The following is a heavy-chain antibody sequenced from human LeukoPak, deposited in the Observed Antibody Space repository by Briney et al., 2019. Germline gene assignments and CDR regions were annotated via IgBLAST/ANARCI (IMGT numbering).Heavy chain of an antibody. J-gene: IGHJ4*02. CDR1: GYTFTGYY. Sequence: GASVKVSCKASGYTFTGYYMHWVRQAPGQGLEWMGWINPNSGGTNYAQKFQGRVTMTRDTSISTAYMELSRLRSDDAAVYYCARDQWLVRFGLTPVCSYWGQGTLVTVSS. V-gene: IGHV1-2*02. CDR3: ARDQWLVRFGLTPVCSY. D-gene: IGHD6-19*01. CDR2: INPNSGGT.